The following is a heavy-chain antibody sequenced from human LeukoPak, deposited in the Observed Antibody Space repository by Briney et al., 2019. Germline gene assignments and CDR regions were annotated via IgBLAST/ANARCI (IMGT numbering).Heavy chain of an antibody. Sequence: EASVKVSCKASGYIFTDYYMHWVRQAPGQELGWMGRINPNSGGTNYAQKFQGRVTMTRDTSTSTVYMELSSLRSEDTAVYYCARGGIVGATFFAFDIWGQGTMVTVSS. V-gene: IGHV1/OR15-1*04. CDR3: ARGGIVGATFFAFDI. CDR1: GYIFTDYY. J-gene: IGHJ3*02. CDR2: INPNSGGT. D-gene: IGHD1-26*01.